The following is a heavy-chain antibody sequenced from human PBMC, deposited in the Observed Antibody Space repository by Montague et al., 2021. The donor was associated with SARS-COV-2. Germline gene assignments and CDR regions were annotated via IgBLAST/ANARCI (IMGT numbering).Heavy chain of an antibody. CDR2: IYQSGSA. D-gene: IGHD3-10*01. V-gene: IGHV4-30-2*06. CDR1: GGSVSSGDYP. CDR3: ATGSPP. J-gene: IGHJ5*02. Sequence: TLSLTCVVSGGSVSSGDYPWSWIRQSPGKGLEWIGYIYQSGSAYYNPSLKSRVTISIDTSNNQFSLNLRSVAAADTGLYYCATGSPPWR.